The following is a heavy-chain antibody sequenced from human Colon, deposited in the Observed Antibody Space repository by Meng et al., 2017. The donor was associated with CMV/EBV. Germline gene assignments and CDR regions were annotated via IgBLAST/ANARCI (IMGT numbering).Heavy chain of an antibody. CDR2: INYRGRI. Sequence: QVQLQQWGAEVLKPSATLSPTHPVSADSFTGYHWTWARHPPGKGPEWIGEINYRGRIHYNPSLESRVTISLDMSTNQLSLKLNSVTAADTAVYYCVRGNWVSDFWGQGTLVTVSS. J-gene: IGHJ4*02. CDR1: ADSFTGYH. CDR3: VRGNWVSDF. D-gene: IGHD7-27*01. V-gene: IGHV4-34*01.